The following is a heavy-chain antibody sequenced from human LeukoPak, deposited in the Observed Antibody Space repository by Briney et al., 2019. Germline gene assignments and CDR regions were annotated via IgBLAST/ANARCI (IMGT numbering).Heavy chain of an antibody. D-gene: IGHD3-22*01. V-gene: IGHV1-46*01. CDR2: INPGTGST. CDR1: GYTFTSYY. J-gene: IGHJ4*02. Sequence: GASVKVSCKASGYTFTSYYMHWVRQAPGQGLEWMGIINPGTGSTTYAQNFQGRVSMTRDTSTSTIYMELSSLRSEDTAVYYCARTIVADSTGSKDYFDYWGQGTLVTVSS. CDR3: ARTIVADSTGSKDYFDY.